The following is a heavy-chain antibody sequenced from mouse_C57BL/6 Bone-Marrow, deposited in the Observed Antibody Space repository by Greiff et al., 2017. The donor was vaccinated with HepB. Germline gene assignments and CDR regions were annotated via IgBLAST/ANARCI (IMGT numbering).Heavy chain of an antibody. D-gene: IGHD3-2*02. CDR1: GYTFTDYY. J-gene: IGHJ4*01. CDR3: ATLRPNTFYYYAMDY. Sequence: QVQLQQSGAELVRPGASVKLSCKASGYTFTDYYINWVKQRPGQGLEWIARIYPGSGNTYYNEKFKGKATLTAEKSSSTAYMQLSSLTSEDSAVYFCATLRPNTFYYYAMDYWGQGTSVTVSS. V-gene: IGHV1-76*01. CDR2: IYPGSGNT.